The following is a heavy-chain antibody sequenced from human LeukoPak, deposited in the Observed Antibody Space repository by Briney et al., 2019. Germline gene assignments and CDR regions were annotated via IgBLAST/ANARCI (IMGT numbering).Heavy chain of an antibody. CDR3: AKVGSSSWATILDY. J-gene: IGHJ4*02. D-gene: IGHD6-13*01. CDR1: GFTFSSYA. CDR2: ISGSGGST. V-gene: IGHV3-23*01. Sequence: PGGSLRLSCAASGFTFSSYAMSWVRQAPGKGLEWVSAISGSGGSTYYADSVKGRFTISRDNSKNTLYLQMNSLRAEDTAVYYCAKVGSSSWATILDYWGQGTLVTVSS.